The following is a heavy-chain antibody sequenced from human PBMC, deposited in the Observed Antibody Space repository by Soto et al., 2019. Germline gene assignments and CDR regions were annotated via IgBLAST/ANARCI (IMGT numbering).Heavy chain of an antibody. J-gene: IGHJ6*02. D-gene: IGHD2-21*02. CDR3: ARNRLGGVTNYYYCGMDV. Sequence: QVQLVQSGAEVKKPGASVKVSCKAGGYTFSSYGISWVRQAPGQGLEWMGWISAYIGNTNYAQKFQGRVTMTTDTSTSTAYMELRSLRSDDTAVYYCARNRLGGVTNYYYCGMDVWGQGTTVIVSS. CDR1: GYTFSSYG. V-gene: IGHV1-18*04. CDR2: ISAYIGNT.